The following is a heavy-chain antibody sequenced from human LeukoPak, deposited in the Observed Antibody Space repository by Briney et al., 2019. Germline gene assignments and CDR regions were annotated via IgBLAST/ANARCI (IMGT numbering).Heavy chain of an antibody. CDR3: AKGRSSGTPYYFDY. Sequence: TGGSLRLSCAASGFTFSSYAMSWVRQAPGKGLEWVSAISGSGGSAYYADSVKGRFTISRDNSKNTLYLQMNSLRAEDTAVYYCAKGRSSGTPYYFDYWGQGTLVTVSS. CDR1: GFTFSSYA. V-gene: IGHV3-23*01. CDR2: ISGSGGSA. D-gene: IGHD3-22*01. J-gene: IGHJ4*02.